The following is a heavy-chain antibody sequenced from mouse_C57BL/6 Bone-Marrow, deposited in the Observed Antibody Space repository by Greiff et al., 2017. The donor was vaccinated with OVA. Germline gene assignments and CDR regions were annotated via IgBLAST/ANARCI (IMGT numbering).Heavy chain of an antibody. CDR1: GFTLSSYA. D-gene: IGHD1-1*01. V-gene: IGHV5-4*01. Sequence: EVKLVESGGGLVKPGGSLKLSCAASGFTLSSYAMSWVRQTPEKRLEWVATISDGGSYTYYPDNVKGRFTISRDNAKNNLYLQMSHLKSEDTAMYYCARDPGYYYGSSYRTDYWGQGTSVTVSS. J-gene: IGHJ4*01. CDR3: ARDPGYYYGSSYRTDY. CDR2: ISDGGSYT.